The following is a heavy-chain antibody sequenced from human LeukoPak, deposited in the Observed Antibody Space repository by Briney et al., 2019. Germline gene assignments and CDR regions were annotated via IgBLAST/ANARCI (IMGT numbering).Heavy chain of an antibody. J-gene: IGHJ6*03. D-gene: IGHD5-18*01. CDR2: ISGSGGST. V-gene: IGHV3-23*01. CDR3: ARGDTAMANYYYYYMDV. Sequence: PGGSLRLSCAASGFTFNGYAFSWVRQAPGKGLEWVSAISGSGGSTYYADSVKGRFTISRDNSKNTLYLQMNSLRAEDTAVYYCARGDTAMANYYYYYMDVWGKGTTVTVSS. CDR1: GFTFNGYA.